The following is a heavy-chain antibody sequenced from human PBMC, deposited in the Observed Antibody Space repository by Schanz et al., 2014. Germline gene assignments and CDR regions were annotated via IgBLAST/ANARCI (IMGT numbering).Heavy chain of an antibody. CDR1: GFTLSNYA. CDR3: AKGRFGELSAFDI. V-gene: IGHV3-23*01. CDR2: ISGSGGST. J-gene: IGHJ3*02. D-gene: IGHD3-10*01. Sequence: EMQLLESGGGLAQPGGSLRLSCAASGFTLSNYAMSWVRQAPGKGLEWVSAISGSGGSTYYADSVKGRFTISRDNSKNTLYLQMNSLRAEDTAVYYCAKGRFGELSAFDIWGRGTMVTVSS.